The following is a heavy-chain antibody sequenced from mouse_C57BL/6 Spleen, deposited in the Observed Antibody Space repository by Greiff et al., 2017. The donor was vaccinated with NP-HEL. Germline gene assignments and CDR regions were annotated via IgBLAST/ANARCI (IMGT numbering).Heavy chain of an antibody. D-gene: IGHD1-1*01. J-gene: IGHJ4*01. CDR1: GYAFSSSW. Sequence: VQLQQSGPELVKPGASVKISCKASGYAFSSSWMNWVKQRPGKGLEWIGRIYPGDGDTNYNGKFKGKATLTADKSSSTAYMQLSSLTSEDSAVYFCARSDRSHYGSSPYAMDYWGQGTSVTVSS. CDR3: ARSDRSHYGSSPYAMDY. V-gene: IGHV1-82*01. CDR2: IYPGDGDT.